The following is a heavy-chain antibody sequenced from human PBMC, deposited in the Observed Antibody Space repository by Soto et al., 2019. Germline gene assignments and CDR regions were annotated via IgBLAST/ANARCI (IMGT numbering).Heavy chain of an antibody. D-gene: IGHD2-2*01. J-gene: IGHJ4*02. CDR2: IYHPGNT. CDR3: ASHIPGSSTLAY. CDR1: GVSITSTDW. Sequence: QVQLQQSGPGLVKPSETLSLTCAVSGVSITSTDWCSWVRQPPGKGLEWIGEIYHPGNTNYNASLKSRVTLSVDISKNQFSLELTSVTAADTAVYYCASHIPGSSTLAYGVQGVLVIVSS. V-gene: IGHV4-4*02.